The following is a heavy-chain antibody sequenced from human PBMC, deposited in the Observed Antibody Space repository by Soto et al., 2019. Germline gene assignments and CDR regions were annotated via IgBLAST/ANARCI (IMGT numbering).Heavy chain of an antibody. Sequence: GGSLRLSCAASGFTFSNAWMSWVRQAPGKGLEWVGRIKSKTDGGTTDYAAPVKGRFTISRDDSKNTLYLQMNSLKTEDTAVYYCTTDYLWPGRGATPLYYYYYYGMDVWGQGTTVTVSS. CDR1: GFTFSNAW. V-gene: IGHV3-15*01. CDR3: TTDYLWPGRGATPLYYYYYYGMDV. J-gene: IGHJ6*02. D-gene: IGHD1-26*01. CDR2: IKSKTDGGTT.